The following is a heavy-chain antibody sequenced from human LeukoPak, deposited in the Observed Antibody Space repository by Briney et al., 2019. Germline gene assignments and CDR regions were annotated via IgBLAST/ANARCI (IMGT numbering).Heavy chain of an antibody. CDR3: AREITMVRGVVDY. J-gene: IGHJ4*02. Sequence: ASVTVSCEASGYTFTSYDINWVRQATGQGLEWMGWMNPNSGNTGYAQKFQGRVTMTRNTSISTAYMELSSLRSEDTAVYYCAREITMVRGVVDYWGQGTLVTVSS. V-gene: IGHV1-8*01. CDR1: GYTFTSYD. D-gene: IGHD3-10*01. CDR2: MNPNSGNT.